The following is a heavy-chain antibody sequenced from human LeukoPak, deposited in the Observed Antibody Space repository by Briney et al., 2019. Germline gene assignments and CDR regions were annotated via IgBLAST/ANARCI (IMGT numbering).Heavy chain of an antibody. V-gene: IGHV4-59*08. Sequence: SETLSLTCTVSGGSISSYYWSWIRQPPGKGLEWIGYIYYSGSTSYNPSLKSRVTISVDTSKNQFSLKLSSVTAADTAVYYCARYRYSYGYYYFDYWGQGTLVTVSS. J-gene: IGHJ4*02. CDR1: GGSISSYY. CDR3: ARYRYSYGYYYFDY. D-gene: IGHD5-18*01. CDR2: IYYSGST.